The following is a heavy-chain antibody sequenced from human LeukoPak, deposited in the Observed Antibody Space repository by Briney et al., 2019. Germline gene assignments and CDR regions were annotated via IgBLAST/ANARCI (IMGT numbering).Heavy chain of an antibody. CDR2: IFPGDSDT. V-gene: IGHV5-51*01. CDR1: GYIFTSYW. Sequence: GASLKIFCKGSGYIFTSYWIGRVRQLPGKALEWLGIIFPGDSDTRYSPSSPGQVTISADKSTSTAYLQWSSLKASDTAMYYCARLSGIYGDSDIDYCGQGTLVTVSS. D-gene: IGHD4-17*01. J-gene: IGHJ4*02. CDR3: ARLSGIYGDSDIDY.